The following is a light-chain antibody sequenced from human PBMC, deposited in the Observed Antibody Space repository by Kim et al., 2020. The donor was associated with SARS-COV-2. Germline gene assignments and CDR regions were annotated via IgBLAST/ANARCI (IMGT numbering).Light chain of an antibody. J-gene: IGLJ1*01. V-gene: IGLV2-14*03. CDR2: DDS. CDR3: SSYTSRSTDV. CDR1: SSDVGGYNY. Sequence: QSALTQPASVSGSPGQAITISCTGTSSDVGGYNYVSWYQQHPGKAPILMIYDDSNRPSGVSNRFSGSNSGNTASLTISGLQAEDEADYYCSSYTSRSTDVFGAGTKVTVL.